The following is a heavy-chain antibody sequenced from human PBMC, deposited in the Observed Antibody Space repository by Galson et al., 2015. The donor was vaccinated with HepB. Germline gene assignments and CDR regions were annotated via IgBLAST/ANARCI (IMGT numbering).Heavy chain of an antibody. J-gene: IGHJ4*02. CDR3: AKDAGLVQDY. CDR2: IYGDGSNT. CDR1: GFTFSSYA. Sequence: LRLSCAASGFTFSSYAMSWVRQAPGKGLVWVACIYGDGSNTNYADSVKGRFTISRDNAKNTLYLQMNSLRDEDTAVYYCAKDAGLVQDYWGQGTLVTVSS. D-gene: IGHD3/OR15-3a*01. V-gene: IGHV3-74*01.